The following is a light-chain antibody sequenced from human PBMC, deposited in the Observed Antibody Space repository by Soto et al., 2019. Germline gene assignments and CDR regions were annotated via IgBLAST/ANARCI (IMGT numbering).Light chain of an antibody. Sequence: EIVLTQSPATLSLSPGERATLSCRASQSVSSYLAWYQQKPGQAPRLLIYDASNRATGIPARFSCSGSGTDFTLTISSLEPEDFVVYYCQQRSNWPPRITFGQGTRLEIK. CDR3: QQRSNWPPRIT. CDR2: DAS. V-gene: IGKV3-11*01. J-gene: IGKJ5*01. CDR1: QSVSSY.